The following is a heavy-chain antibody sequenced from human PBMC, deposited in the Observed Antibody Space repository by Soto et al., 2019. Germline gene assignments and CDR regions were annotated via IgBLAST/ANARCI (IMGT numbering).Heavy chain of an antibody. Sequence: EVQLLESGGVLVQPGGSLRLSCAASGFTFSSYAISWVRQAPGQGLEWVSAISGSGGTTYYADSVKGRFTFSRDNSKNTLYLQMNSLRAEDTAVYYCAKTANGWFSAFDIWGQGTMVTVSS. J-gene: IGHJ3*02. CDR1: GFTFSSYA. CDR2: ISGSGGTT. CDR3: AKTANGWFSAFDI. D-gene: IGHD6-19*01. V-gene: IGHV3-23*01.